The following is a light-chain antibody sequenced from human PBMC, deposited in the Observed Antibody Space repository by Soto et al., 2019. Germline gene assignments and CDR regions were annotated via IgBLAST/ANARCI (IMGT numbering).Light chain of an antibody. CDR3: KHYNSYSQFS. V-gene: IGKV1-5*03. CDR2: KAS. CDR1: QSINSW. J-gene: IGKJ3*01. Sequence: DIQMTQSPSTLSSSIGDRVTITCRGSQSINSWLAWYQQKPGKAPKLPIYKASTLESGVPSRFSGSGSGTEFTLTISCLQPDDFATYYCKHYNSYSQFSFCPGTKVDIK.